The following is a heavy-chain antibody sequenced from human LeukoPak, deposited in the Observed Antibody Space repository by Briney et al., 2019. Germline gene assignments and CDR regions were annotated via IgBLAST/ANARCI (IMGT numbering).Heavy chain of an antibody. D-gene: IGHD3-22*01. V-gene: IGHV7-4-1*02. CDR1: GYTFTSYA. CDR3: ATQLEYYYDSSGYPPGDYYYYYMDV. Sequence: ASVKVSCKASGYTFTSYATNWVRQAPGQGLEWMGWINTNTGNPTYAQGFTGRFVFSLDTSVSTAYLQISSLKAEDTAVYYCATQLEYYYDSSGYPPGDYYYYYMDVWGKGTTVTVSS. J-gene: IGHJ6*03. CDR2: INTNTGNP.